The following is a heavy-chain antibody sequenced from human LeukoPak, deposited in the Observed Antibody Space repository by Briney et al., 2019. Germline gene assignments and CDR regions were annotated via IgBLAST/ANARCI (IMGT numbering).Heavy chain of an antibody. D-gene: IGHD6-19*01. V-gene: IGHV3-30-3*01. J-gene: IGHJ4*02. CDR1: GFTFSSYA. CDR3: ARASGIYGSGWYFDY. CDR2: ISYDGSNK. Sequence: GGSLRLSCAASGFTFSSYAMHWVRQAPGKGLEWVAVISYDGSNKYYADSVKGRFTISRDNSKNTLSLQVNTLRAEDTAVYYCARASGIYGSGWYFDYWGQGTLVTVSS.